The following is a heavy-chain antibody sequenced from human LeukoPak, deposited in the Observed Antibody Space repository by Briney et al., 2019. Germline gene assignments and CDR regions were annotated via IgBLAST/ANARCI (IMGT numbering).Heavy chain of an antibody. CDR3: ARVRAARPFDY. CDR1: GGSFSGYY. Sequence: SETLSLTCAVSGGSFSGYYWSWIRQPPRKGLEWIGEINHGGSTNYNPSHKRRLSISVDTSKNQFSLKLSSVTAADTAVYYCARVRAARPFDYWGQGTLVTVSS. CDR2: INHGGST. J-gene: IGHJ4*02. V-gene: IGHV4-34*01. D-gene: IGHD6-6*01.